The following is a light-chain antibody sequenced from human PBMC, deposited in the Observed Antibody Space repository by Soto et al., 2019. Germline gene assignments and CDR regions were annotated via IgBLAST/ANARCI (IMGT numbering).Light chain of an antibody. Sequence: QSALTQPASVSGSPEQSITISCTGTSSDVGAYDYVSWYQQHPDKAPKLIIFVVSNRPSGVSNRFSGSKSGNTASLTISGLQAEDEADYYCSLYTSSDTPYVFGTGTKVTVL. CDR1: SSDVGAYDY. J-gene: IGLJ1*01. CDR3: SLYTSSDTPYV. V-gene: IGLV2-14*01. CDR2: VVS.